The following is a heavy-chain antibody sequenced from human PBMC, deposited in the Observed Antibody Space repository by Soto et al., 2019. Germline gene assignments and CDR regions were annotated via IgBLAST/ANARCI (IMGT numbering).Heavy chain of an antibody. CDR3: ARGGKRPQFDY. V-gene: IGHV4-34*01. Sequence: QVQLQQWGAGLLKPSETLSLTCAVYGGSFSGYYWSWIRQPPGKGLEWIGEINHSGSTNYNPSLKSRVTISVDTSQNQLSLKLSSVTAADTAVYYCARGGKRPQFDYWGQGTLVTVSS. J-gene: IGHJ4*02. D-gene: IGHD1-1*01. CDR1: GGSFSGYY. CDR2: INHSGST.